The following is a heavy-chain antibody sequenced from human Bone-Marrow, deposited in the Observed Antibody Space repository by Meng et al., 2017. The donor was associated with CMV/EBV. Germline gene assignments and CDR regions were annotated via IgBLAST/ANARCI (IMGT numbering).Heavy chain of an antibody. V-gene: IGHV3-11*04. CDR2: ISSSGSTI. Sequence: GESLKISCAASGFTFSDYYMSWIRQAPGKGLEWVSYISSSGSTIYYADSVKGRFTISRDNAKNSLYLQMNSLRAEDTAVYYCARDEGDSITTFDYWGQGTLVTVSS. CDR3: ARDEGDSITTFDY. D-gene: IGHD5-24*01. J-gene: IGHJ4*03. CDR1: GFTFSDYY.